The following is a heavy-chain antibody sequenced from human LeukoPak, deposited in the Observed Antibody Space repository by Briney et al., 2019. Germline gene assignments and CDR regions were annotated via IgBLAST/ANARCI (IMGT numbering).Heavy chain of an antibody. J-gene: IGHJ6*03. CDR2: IIPIFGTA. D-gene: IGHD5-18*01. Sequence: SVKVSCKAARGTFSSYAISWVRQAPGQGLEWMGGIIPIFGTANYAQKFQGRVTITTDESTSTAYMELSSLSSADTAGYYCSTRSALDPYYYYKAVSGKGSAITVSS. V-gene: IGHV1-69*05. CDR3: STRSALDPYYYYKAV. CDR1: RGTFSSYA.